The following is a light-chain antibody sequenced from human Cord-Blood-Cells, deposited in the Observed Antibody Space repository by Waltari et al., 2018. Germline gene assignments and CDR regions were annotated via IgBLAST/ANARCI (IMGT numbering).Light chain of an antibody. Sequence: EIVLTQSPGTLSLSPGERATLSCRASQRVSSSYLAWYQQKPGKAPRLLIYGASSRATGIPDRFSGSGSGTDFTLTISRLEPEDFAVYYCQQYGSSPPLTFGGGTKVEIK. CDR2: GAS. V-gene: IGKV3-20*01. CDR3: QQYGSSPPLT. J-gene: IGKJ4*01. CDR1: QRVSSSY.